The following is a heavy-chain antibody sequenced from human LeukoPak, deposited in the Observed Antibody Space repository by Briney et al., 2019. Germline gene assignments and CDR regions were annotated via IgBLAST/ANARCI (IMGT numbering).Heavy chain of an antibody. Sequence: ASVKVSCKASGYTFTGYYMHWVRQAPGQGLEWMGWINPNSGGTNYAQKFQGRVTMTRDTSISTAYMELSRLRSDDTAVYYCAGGYYDILTGYYSRLPFDPWGQGTLVTVSS. V-gene: IGHV1-2*02. CDR1: GYTFTGYY. D-gene: IGHD3-9*01. CDR2: INPNSGGT. CDR3: AGGYYDILTGYYSRLPFDP. J-gene: IGHJ5*02.